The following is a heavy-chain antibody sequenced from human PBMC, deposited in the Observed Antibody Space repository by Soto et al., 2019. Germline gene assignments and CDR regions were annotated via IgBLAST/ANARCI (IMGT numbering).Heavy chain of an antibody. CDR2: IYSSGLT. J-gene: IGHJ5*01. V-gene: IGHV4-31*01. D-gene: IGHD3-22*01. Sequence: QVQLQESGPGLVKPSQTLSLTCTVSGDSINSGGYFWGWIRQHPGKGLEWIGYIYSSGLTSSNPCPKSLVAISGDSSKNQFSLNLSSVTAADPAVYLCARGYSVGYLGNWFDSWGQGTLVIVSS. CDR1: GDSINSGGYF. CDR3: ARGYSVGYLGNWFDS.